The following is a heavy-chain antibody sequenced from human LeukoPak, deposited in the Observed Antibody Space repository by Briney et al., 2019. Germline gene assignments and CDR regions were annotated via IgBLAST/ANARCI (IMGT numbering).Heavy chain of an antibody. J-gene: IGHJ4*02. D-gene: IGHD3-3*01. CDR3: AKVPGRITIFGVATYYFDY. V-gene: IGHV3-30*18. Sequence: GGSLRLSCAASGFTFSSYGMHWVRQAPGKGLEWVAVISYDGSNKYYADSMKGRFTISRDNSKNTLYLQMNSLRAEDTAVYYCAKVPGRITIFGVATYYFDYWGQGTLVTVSS. CDR1: GFTFSSYG. CDR2: ISYDGSNK.